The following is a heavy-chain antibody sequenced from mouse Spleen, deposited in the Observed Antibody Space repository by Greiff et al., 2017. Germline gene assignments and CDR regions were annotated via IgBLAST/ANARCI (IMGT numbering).Heavy chain of an antibody. J-gene: IGHJ1*01. V-gene: IGHV1-22*01. CDR1: GYTFTDYN. CDR2: INPNNGGT. D-gene: IGHD2-1*01. Sequence: EVQLQQSGPELVKPGASVKMSCKASGYTFTDYNMHWVKQSHGKSLEWIGYINPNNGGTSYNQKFKGKATLTVNKSSSTAYMELRSLTSEDSAVYYCARGLIYYGNPYWYFDVWGAGTTVTVSS. CDR3: ARGLIYYGNPYWYFDV.